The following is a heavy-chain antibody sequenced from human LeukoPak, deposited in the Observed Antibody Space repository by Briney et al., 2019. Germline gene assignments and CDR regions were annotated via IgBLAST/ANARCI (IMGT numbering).Heavy chain of an antibody. V-gene: IGHV4-34*01. CDR3: ARSHPRGITFN. CDR1: GGSFSGYY. J-gene: IGHJ4*02. Sequence: SETLSLTCAVYGGSFSGYYWSWIRQPPGKGLEWIGEINHSGSTNYNPSLKSRVTISVDTSKNQFSLKLSSVTAADTAVYYCARSHPRGITFNWGRGTLVTVSS. CDR2: INHSGST. D-gene: IGHD3-16*01.